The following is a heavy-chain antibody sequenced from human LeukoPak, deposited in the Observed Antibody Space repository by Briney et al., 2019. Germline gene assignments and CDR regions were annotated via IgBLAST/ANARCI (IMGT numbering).Heavy chain of an antibody. CDR1: GFTFSSYW. J-gene: IGHJ5*02. D-gene: IGHD3-10*01. CDR3: ARDHGRDRGFGEFQAKNWFDP. CDR2: INSDGSST. V-gene: IGHV3-74*01. Sequence: GGSLRLSCAASGFTFSSYWMHWVRQAPGKGLVWVSRINSDGSSTSYADSVKGRFTISRDNAKNTLYLQMNSLRAEDTAVYYCARDHGRDRGFGEFQAKNWFDPWGQGTLVTVSS.